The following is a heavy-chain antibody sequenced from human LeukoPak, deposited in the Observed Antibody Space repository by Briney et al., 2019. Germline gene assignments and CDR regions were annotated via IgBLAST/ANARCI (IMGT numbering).Heavy chain of an antibody. V-gene: IGHV1-2*02. CDR3: AGPTVIGVYWFEP. Sequence: APVKVSCKASGYTFSAYNIHWMRPAPGQPPEWMGWINPNSSRTNYTQNNQGRVTMTRETSISTAYMELSRLRSDETAVYYCAGPTVIGVYWFEPWGQGTLVTVSS. CDR1: GYTFSAYN. J-gene: IGHJ5*02. CDR2: INPNSSRT. D-gene: IGHD2-21*01.